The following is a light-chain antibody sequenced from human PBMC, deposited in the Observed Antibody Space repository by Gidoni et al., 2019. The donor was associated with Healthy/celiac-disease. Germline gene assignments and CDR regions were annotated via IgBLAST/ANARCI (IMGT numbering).Light chain of an antibody. CDR2: AAS. J-gene: IGKJ2*01. Sequence: DIQMTQSPSSLSASVGDRVTINCRASQSISSYFNWHQQTPGKAHKLLIYAASSLQSGVPSSFSGRGSGTVFTLTSSRLQPEDFVSYYRQHSYSTPYTFGQGTKLEIK. CDR1: QSISSY. CDR3: QHSYSTPYT. V-gene: IGKV1-39*01.